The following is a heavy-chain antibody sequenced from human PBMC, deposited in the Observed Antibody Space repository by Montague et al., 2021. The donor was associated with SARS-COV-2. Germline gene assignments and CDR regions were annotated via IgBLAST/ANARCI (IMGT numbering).Heavy chain of an antibody. V-gene: IGHV4-31*03. CDR3: ARVNTVRVYWFDP. Sequence: TLSLTCTVSGGSISSGGYYWSWIRQHPGKVLEWIGYIYYSGSTYYTPSLKSRVTISVDTSKNQFSLKLSSVTAADTAVYYCARVNTVRVYWFDPWGQGTLVTVSS. CDR1: GGSISSGGYY. D-gene: IGHD4-11*01. CDR2: IYYSGST. J-gene: IGHJ5*02.